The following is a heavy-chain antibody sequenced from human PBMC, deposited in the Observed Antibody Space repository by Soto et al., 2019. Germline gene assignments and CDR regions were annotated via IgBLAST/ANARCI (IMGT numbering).Heavy chain of an antibody. V-gene: IGHV3-30*18. CDR1: GFTLSSYG. CDR2: ISYDGSNK. J-gene: IGHJ5*02. D-gene: IGHD6-6*01. Sequence: GGSLRLSCAASGFTLSSYGMHWVRQAPGKGLEWVAVISYDGSNKYYADSVKGRFTISRDNSKNTLYLQMNSLRAEDTAVYYYAKVSFGLGQLEEGGLFDPWAQGTLVTVST. CDR3: AKVSFGLGQLEEGGLFDP.